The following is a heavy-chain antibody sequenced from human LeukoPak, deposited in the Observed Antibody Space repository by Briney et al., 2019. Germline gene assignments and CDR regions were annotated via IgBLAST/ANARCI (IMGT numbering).Heavy chain of an antibody. CDR1: GYSFTSYW. J-gene: IGHJ3*02. Sequence: GESLKISCKGSGYSFTSYWIGWVRQMPGKGLEWVGIIYPGDSDTRYSPSFQGQVTISADKSISTAYLQWSSLKASDTAMYYCARLGRVGTTFNAFDIWGQGTMVTVSS. CDR2: IYPGDSDT. D-gene: IGHD1-26*01. CDR3: ARLGRVGTTFNAFDI. V-gene: IGHV5-51*01.